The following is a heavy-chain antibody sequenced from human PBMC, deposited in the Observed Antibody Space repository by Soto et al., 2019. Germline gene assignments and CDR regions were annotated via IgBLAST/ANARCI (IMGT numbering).Heavy chain of an antibody. CDR1: GFTFSSYG. CDR3: ARGAPAMVIGDFDY. V-gene: IGHV3-33*01. J-gene: IGHJ4*02. D-gene: IGHD5-18*01. Sequence: GGSLRLSCAASGFTFSSYGMHWVRQAPGKGLEWVAVIWYDGSNTYYADSVKGRFTISRDNSKNTLYLQMNSLRAEDTAVYCWARGAPAMVIGDFDYWGQGTLVTVSS. CDR2: IWYDGSNT.